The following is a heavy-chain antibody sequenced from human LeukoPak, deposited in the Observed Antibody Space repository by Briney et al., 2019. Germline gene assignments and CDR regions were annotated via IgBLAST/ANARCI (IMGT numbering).Heavy chain of an antibody. CDR1: GGSISSYY. CDR2: IYYSGST. D-gene: IGHD3-16*01. V-gene: IGHV4-59*01. J-gene: IGHJ4*02. Sequence: SETLSLTCTVSGGSISSYYWSWIRQPPGKGLEWIGYIYYSGSTNYNPSLKSRVTISVDTSKNQFSLKLSSVTAADTAVYYCARGKGGWHYWGQGTLVTVSS. CDR3: ARGKGGWHY.